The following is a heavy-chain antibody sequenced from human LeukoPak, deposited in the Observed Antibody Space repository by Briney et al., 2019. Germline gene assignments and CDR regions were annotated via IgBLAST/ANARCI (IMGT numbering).Heavy chain of an antibody. Sequence: GGSLRLSCAASGFTFSSYEMNWVRQAPGKGLEWVSYISSSGSTIYYADSVKGRFTISRDNAKNSLYLQMNSLRAEDTAVYYCARGGYYYDSTDYYYYYMDVWGKGTTVTISS. V-gene: IGHV3-48*03. CDR1: GFTFSSYE. J-gene: IGHJ6*03. D-gene: IGHD3-22*01. CDR2: ISSSGSTI. CDR3: ARGGYYYDSTDYYYYYMDV.